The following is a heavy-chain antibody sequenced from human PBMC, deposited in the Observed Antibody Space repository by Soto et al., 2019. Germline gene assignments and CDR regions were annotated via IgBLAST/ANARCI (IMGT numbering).Heavy chain of an antibody. Sequence: GGSLRLSCAASGFTFSSYEMNWVRQAPGKGLEWVSYISSSGSTIYYADSVKGRFTISRDNAKNSLYLQMNSLRAEDTAVYHCARAPRVYCSGGSCTGWYFDLWGRGTLVTVSS. CDR1: GFTFSSYE. J-gene: IGHJ2*01. V-gene: IGHV3-48*03. CDR3: ARAPRVYCSGGSCTGWYFDL. D-gene: IGHD2-15*01. CDR2: ISSSGSTI.